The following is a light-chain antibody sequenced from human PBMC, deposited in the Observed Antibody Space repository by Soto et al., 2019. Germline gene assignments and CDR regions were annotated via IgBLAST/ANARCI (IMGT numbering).Light chain of an antibody. V-gene: IGKV3-15*01. Sequence: EIVMTHSPATLSVSPGERATLSCRASQSVSSNLAWYQQKPGQAPRLLIYGASTRATGIAARFSGSGSGTEFTLTISSLHSEDFAVYYCQQYDNGKTFGQGTKLESK. CDR2: GAS. J-gene: IGKJ2*01. CDR1: QSVSSN. CDR3: QQYDNGKT.